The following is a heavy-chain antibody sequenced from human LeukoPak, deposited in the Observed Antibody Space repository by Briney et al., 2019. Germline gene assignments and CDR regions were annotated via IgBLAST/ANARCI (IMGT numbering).Heavy chain of an antibody. V-gene: IGHV3-23*01. D-gene: IGHD3-3*01. CDR1: GFTFRSHA. Sequence: GGSLRLSCVGSGFTFRSHAMSWVRQAPEKGLEFVSGIYENGGTTYYADSVKGRFTISRDNAKNSLYLQMNSLRAEDTAVYYCARYYDFFYGMDVWGQGTTVTVSS. J-gene: IGHJ6*02. CDR2: IYENGGTT. CDR3: ARYYDFFYGMDV.